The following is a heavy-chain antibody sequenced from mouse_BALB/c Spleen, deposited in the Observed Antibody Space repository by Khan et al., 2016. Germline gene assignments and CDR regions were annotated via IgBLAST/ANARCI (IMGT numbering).Heavy chain of an antibody. V-gene: IGHV14-3*02. CDR3: ARSPYDYDVGFAY. Sequence: EVELVESGAELVKPGASVKLSCTASGFNIKDTYMHWVKQRPEQGLEWIGRIDPANGNTKYDQKFQGKATITADTSSNTAYLQLSSLTSEDTAVYYCARSPYDYDVGFAYWGQGTLVTVSA. CDR1: GFNIKDTY. D-gene: IGHD2-4*01. CDR2: IDPANGNT. J-gene: IGHJ3*01.